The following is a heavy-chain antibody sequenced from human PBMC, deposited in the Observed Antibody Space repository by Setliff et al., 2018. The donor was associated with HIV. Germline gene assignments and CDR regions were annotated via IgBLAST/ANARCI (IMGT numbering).Heavy chain of an antibody. V-gene: IGHV4-4*07. Sequence: SETLSLTCTVSGGSISSHYWSWIRQPAGKGLEWIGHIYTSGKTHYSPSLKSRITISADTSKNQLSLNLSSVTAADTAVYYCARAAYSGTYLWEPATDLWGRGTLVTVSS. D-gene: IGHD1-26*01. J-gene: IGHJ2*01. CDR1: GGSISSHY. CDR2: IYTSGKT. CDR3: ARAAYSGTYLWEPATDL.